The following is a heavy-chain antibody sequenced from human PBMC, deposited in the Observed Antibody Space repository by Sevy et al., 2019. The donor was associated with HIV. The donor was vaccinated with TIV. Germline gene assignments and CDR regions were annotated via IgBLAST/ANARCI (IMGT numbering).Heavy chain of an antibody. J-gene: IGHJ4*02. V-gene: IGHV3-7*01. Sequence: GALRLSCVASGFTLNSYWMSWVRQAPGKGLEWVANIKQDGSVKYYVDSVKGRFTISRDNARNLLYLQMNSLRVEDTALYYCVRAIAADGSFWGQGTLVTVS. CDR1: GFTLNSYW. D-gene: IGHD6-13*01. CDR3: VRAIAADGSF. CDR2: IKQDGSVK.